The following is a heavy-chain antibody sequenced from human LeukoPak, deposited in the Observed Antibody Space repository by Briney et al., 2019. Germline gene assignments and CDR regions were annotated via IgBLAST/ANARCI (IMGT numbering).Heavy chain of an antibody. CDR3: AREWAAGGAFDI. CDR2: TNAGNGNT. Sequence: ASVKVSCKASGYTFTSYAMHWVRQAPGQRLEWMGWTNAGNGNTKYSQKFQGRVTITRDTSASTAYMELSSLRSEDTAVYYCAREWAAGGAFDIWGQGTMVTVSS. D-gene: IGHD6-13*01. V-gene: IGHV1-3*01. CDR1: GYTFTSYA. J-gene: IGHJ3*02.